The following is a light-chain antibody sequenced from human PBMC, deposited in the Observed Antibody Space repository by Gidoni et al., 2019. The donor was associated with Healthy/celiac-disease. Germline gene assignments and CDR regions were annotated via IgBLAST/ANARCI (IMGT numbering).Light chain of an antibody. CDR2: DAS. CDR3: QQYYNFPLT. Sequence: EIQMAQSPSSLSASVGDRVTITCQASQDISNYLNWYQQQPGQAPKLLIYDASNYDTGVPSRFSGSGSGTDFTFTIRSLQPAAISTYYCQQYYNFPLTFGGGTKVEIK. CDR1: QDISNY. V-gene: IGKV1-33*01. J-gene: IGKJ4*01.